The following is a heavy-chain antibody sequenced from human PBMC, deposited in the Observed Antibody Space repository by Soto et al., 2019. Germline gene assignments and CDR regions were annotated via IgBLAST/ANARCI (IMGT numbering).Heavy chain of an antibody. J-gene: IGHJ3*02. CDR2: IYSGGST. V-gene: IGHV3-66*01. Sequence: EVQLVESGGGLVQPGGSLRLSCAASGFTVSSNYMSWVRQAPGKGLEWVSVIYSGGSTYYADSVKGRFTISRDNSKNTLYIQMNSLRAEDTAVYYCARDNKFDSSGWYEAFDIWGQGTMVTVSS. CDR3: ARDNKFDSSGWYEAFDI. D-gene: IGHD6-19*01. CDR1: GFTVSSNY.